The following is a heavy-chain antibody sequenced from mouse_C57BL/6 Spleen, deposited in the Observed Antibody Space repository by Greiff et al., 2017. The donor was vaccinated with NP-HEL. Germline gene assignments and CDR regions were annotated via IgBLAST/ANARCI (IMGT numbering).Heavy chain of an antibody. J-gene: IGHJ4*01. CDR3: AISGTAPRYYAMDY. V-gene: IGHV1-7*01. Sequence: QVQLQQSGAELAKPGASVKLSCKASGYTFTSYWMHWVKQRHGQGLEWIGYINPSSGYTKYNQKFKDKATLPADKSASTAYMQLSSMTYEDAAVYYCAISGTAPRYYAMDYWGQVTSVTVSS. CDR2: INPSSGYT. D-gene: IGHD2-14*01. CDR1: GYTFTSYW.